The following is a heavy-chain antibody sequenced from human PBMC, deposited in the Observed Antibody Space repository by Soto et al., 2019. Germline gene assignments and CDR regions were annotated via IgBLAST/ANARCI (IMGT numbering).Heavy chain of an antibody. CDR2: ISYSGTT. J-gene: IGHJ5*02. CDR1: GGSITTYY. Sequence: SETLSLTGSVSGGSITTYYWSWIRQPPGKGLEWIGYISYSGTTNYNPSLKSRVTISVDTSKNQFSLRLSSVTPAATALHYFSKLVGGAGTIAWFDPGGREALDAASS. CDR3: SKLVGGAGTIAWFDP. D-gene: IGHD2-8*02. V-gene: IGHV4-59*01.